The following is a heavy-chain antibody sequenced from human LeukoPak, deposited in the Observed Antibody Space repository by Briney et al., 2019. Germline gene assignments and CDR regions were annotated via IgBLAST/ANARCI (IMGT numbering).Heavy chain of an antibody. CDR1: GFTFSSYW. J-gene: IGHJ1*01. V-gene: IGHV3-7*01. CDR3: ARGGSRGWPFQY. D-gene: IGHD6-19*01. Sequence: GGSLRLSCAASGFTFSSYWITWVRQAPGKGLEWVANIKQDGSEKYYVDSVKGRFTISRDNAKNSLYLQMNSLRAEDTALYYCARGGSRGWPFQYWGQGTLVTVSS. CDR2: IKQDGSEK.